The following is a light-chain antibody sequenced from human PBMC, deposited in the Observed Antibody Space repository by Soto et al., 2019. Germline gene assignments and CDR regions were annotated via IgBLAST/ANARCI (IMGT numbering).Light chain of an antibody. CDR1: SSDVGGYNF. CDR3: SSYTSSSTVV. Sequence: QSALTQPASVSGSPGQSIAISCTGTSSDVGGYNFVSWYQQHPDKAPKLIIYEVSNRPSGVSNRFSGSKSGNTASLTISGLQTEDEADYYCSSYTSSSTVVFGGGTQLTVL. J-gene: IGLJ2*01. V-gene: IGLV2-14*01. CDR2: EVS.